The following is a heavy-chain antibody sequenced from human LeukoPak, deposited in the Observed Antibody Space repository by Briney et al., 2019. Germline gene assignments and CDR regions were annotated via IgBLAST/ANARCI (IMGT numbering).Heavy chain of an antibody. J-gene: IGHJ6*03. V-gene: IGHV3-21*05. CDR3: ARIRDYYYDSSGYGYMDV. CDR2: ISSSSSYI. Sequence: GGSLRLSCAASGFTFSSYSMNWVRQAPGKGLEWVSYISSSSSYIYYADSVKGRFTISRDNAKNSLYLQMNSLRAEDTAVYYCARIRDYYYDSSGYGYMDVWGKGTAVTVSS. CDR1: GFTFSSYS. D-gene: IGHD3-22*01.